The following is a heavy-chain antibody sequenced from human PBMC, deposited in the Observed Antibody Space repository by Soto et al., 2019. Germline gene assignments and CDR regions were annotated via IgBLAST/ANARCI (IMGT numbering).Heavy chain of an antibody. Sequence: PSETLSLTCAVSGGSISSSNWWSWVRQPPGKGLEWIGEIYHSGSTNYNPSLKSRVTISVGKSKNQFSLKLSSVTAADTAVYYCARVRGVIAARPFDYWGQGTLVTVSS. D-gene: IGHD6-6*01. CDR2: IYHSGST. CDR3: ARVRGVIAARPFDY. J-gene: IGHJ4*02. V-gene: IGHV4-4*02. CDR1: GGSISSSNW.